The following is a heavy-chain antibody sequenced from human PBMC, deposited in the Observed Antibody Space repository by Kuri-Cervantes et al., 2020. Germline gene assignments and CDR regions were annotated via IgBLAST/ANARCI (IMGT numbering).Heavy chain of an antibody. CDR3: TRAFLGGMDV. CDR1: GDNVSSKGVT. D-gene: IGHD3-16*01. CDR2: TYSRSKWFK. V-gene: IGHV6-1*01. J-gene: IGHJ6*02. Sequence: SQTLSLTCAISGDNVSSKGVTWNWIRQSPSRGLEWLGRTYSRSKWFKDYPVSMKGRITINQDTSKNQFSLQLNSVTPEDTAMYYCTRAFLGGMDVWGRGTTVTVSS.